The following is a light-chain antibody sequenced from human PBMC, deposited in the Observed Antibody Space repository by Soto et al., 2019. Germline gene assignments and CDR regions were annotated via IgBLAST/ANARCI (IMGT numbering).Light chain of an antibody. V-gene: IGLV2-11*01. CDR1: TSDVGSYNY. Sequence: QSALTQPRSVSGSPGESVTISCSGTTSDVGSYNYVSWYQQYPGKAPKVMIYDVSERPSEVPVRFSGSKSGNTASLTISGLQAEDEAEYLCCSSSRSDSLLFGGGTKLTVL. J-gene: IGLJ3*02. CDR2: DVS. CDR3: CSSSRSDSLL.